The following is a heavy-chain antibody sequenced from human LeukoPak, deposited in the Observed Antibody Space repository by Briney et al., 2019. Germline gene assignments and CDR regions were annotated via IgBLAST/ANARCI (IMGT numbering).Heavy chain of an antibody. V-gene: IGHV3-23*01. Sequence: GGSPRLSCAASGFTFNNYGMSWVRQAPGKGLEWVSSISSSGGGTYYADSVKGRFTISRDNSKNTLYLQMNSLSAEDTALYYCAKHKSASYDGPFDDRGQGTLVTVPS. CDR1: GFTFNNYG. CDR3: AKHKSASYDGPFDD. J-gene: IGHJ4*02. D-gene: IGHD3-3*01. CDR2: ISSSGGGT.